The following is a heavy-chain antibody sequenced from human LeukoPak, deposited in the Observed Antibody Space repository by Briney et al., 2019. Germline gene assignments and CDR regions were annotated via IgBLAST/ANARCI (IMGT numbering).Heavy chain of an antibody. J-gene: IGHJ4*02. D-gene: IGHD5-24*01. Sequence: AGGSLRLSCAASGFTFSTFAMIWVRQPPGKGLEWVSSIFPSGGEIHYADSVRGRFTISRDNSKSTLSLQMNSLRAEDTAVYYCAKDGGGWRQLSFDYWGQGTLVTVSS. V-gene: IGHV3-23*01. CDR1: GFTFSTFA. CDR3: AKDGGGWRQLSFDY. CDR2: IFPSGGEI.